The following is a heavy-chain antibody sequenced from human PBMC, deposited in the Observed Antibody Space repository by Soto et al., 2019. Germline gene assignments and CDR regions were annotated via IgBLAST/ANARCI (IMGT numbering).Heavy chain of an antibody. V-gene: IGHV3-30-3*01. D-gene: IGHD2-15*01. CDR2: ISYDGSNK. Sequence: PGGSLRLSCAASGFTFSSYAMHWVSQAPGKGLEWVAVISYDGSNKYYADSVKGRFTISRDNSKNTLYLQMNSLRAEDTAVYYCARDRDNYYFDYWGQGTLVTVSS. J-gene: IGHJ4*02. CDR1: GFTFSSYA. CDR3: ARDRDNYYFDY.